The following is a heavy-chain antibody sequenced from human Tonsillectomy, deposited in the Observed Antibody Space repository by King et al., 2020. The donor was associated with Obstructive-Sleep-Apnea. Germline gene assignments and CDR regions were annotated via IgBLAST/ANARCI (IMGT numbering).Heavy chain of an antibody. CDR2: INPNSGGT. CDR3: AGGSLYYDILTGYGAFEI. J-gene: IGHJ3*02. Sequence: VQLVESGAEVKKPGASVKVSCKASGYTFTGYYIHWVRQAPGQGLEWLGRINPNSGGTNFAQKFQGRVTMTRDTSSSTVYMELSRLRSDDTVVYYCAGGSLYYDILTGYGAFEIRGQGTMVTVPS. D-gene: IGHD3-9*01. CDR1: GYTFTGYY. V-gene: IGHV1-2*05.